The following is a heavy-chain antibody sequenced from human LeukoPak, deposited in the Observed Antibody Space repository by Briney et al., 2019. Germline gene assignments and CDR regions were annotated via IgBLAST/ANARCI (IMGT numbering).Heavy chain of an antibody. CDR1: GFTFSSYA. V-gene: IGHV3-30-3*01. D-gene: IGHD3-9*01. J-gene: IGHJ4*02. CDR3: AREDYDMDYFDY. CDR2: ISYDGSNK. Sequence: GGSLRLSCAASGFTFSSYAMHWVRQAPGKGLEWVAVISYDGSNKYYADSVKGRFTISRDNSKNTLYLQMNSLRAEDTAVYYCAREDYDMDYFDYWGQGTLVTVSS.